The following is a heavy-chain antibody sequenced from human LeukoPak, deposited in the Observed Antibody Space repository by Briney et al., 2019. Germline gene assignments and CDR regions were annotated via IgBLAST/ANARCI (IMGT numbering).Heavy chain of an antibody. J-gene: IGHJ4*02. CDR3: VRDRELNY. CDR2: TYFSGNI. D-gene: IGHD1-26*01. V-gene: IGHV4-59*11. Sequence: SETLSLTCTVSGGAISSHYWSWIRQPPGKGLEWIGYTYFSGNINYNPSLKSRVTISADTSKNQFSLRLSSVTAADTAVYYCVRDRELNYWGQGTLVTVSS. CDR1: GGAISSHY.